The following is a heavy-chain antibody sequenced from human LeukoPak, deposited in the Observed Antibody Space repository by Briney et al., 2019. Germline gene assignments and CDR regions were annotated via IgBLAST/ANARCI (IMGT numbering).Heavy chain of an antibody. J-gene: IGHJ5*02. Sequence: GGSLRLSCAASGFTFSSYGMSWVRQAPGKGLEWVSAISGSGGSTYYADSVKGRFTISRDNSKNTLYLQMNSLRAEDTAVYYCAKDYSLVGGPNWFDPWGQGTLVTVPS. CDR3: AKDYSLVGGPNWFDP. CDR2: ISGSGGST. CDR1: GFTFSSYG. D-gene: IGHD6-13*01. V-gene: IGHV3-23*01.